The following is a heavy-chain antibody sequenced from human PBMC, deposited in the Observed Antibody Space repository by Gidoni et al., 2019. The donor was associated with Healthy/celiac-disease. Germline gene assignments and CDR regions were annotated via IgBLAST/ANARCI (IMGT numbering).Heavy chain of an antibody. D-gene: IGHD3-10*01. Sequence: QLQLQESGPGLVKPSETLSLTCTVSGGSISSSSYYWGWIRQPPGKGLEWIGSIYYSGSTYYNPSPKSRVTISVDTSKNQFSLKLSSVTAADTAVYYCARLQLLWFGELSAAHWYFDLWGRGTLVTVSS. CDR3: ARLQLLWFGELSAAHWYFDL. J-gene: IGHJ2*01. V-gene: IGHV4-39*01. CDR1: GGSISSSSYY. CDR2: IYYSGST.